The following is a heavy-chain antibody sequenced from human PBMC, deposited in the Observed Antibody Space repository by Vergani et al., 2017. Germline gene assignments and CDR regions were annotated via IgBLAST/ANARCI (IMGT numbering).Heavy chain of an antibody. V-gene: IGHV3-21*05. CDR1: GFTFSSYS. CDR3: ARDSDPCGGDCSGGWFDP. Sequence: EVQLVESGGGLVKPGGSLRLSCAASGFTFSSYSMNWVRQAPGKGLEWVSYISSSSSTIYYADSVKGRFTISRDNAKNSLYLQINSLRAEDTAVYYCARDSDPCGGDCSGGWFDPWGQGTLVTVSS. D-gene: IGHD2-21*02. CDR2: ISSSSSTI. J-gene: IGHJ5*02.